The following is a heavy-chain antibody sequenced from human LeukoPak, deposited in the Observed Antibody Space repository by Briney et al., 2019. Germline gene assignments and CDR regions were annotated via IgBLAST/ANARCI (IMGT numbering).Heavy chain of an antibody. J-gene: IGHJ3*02. Sequence: GGSLRLSCAVSGVPSGNAWMSGGRQAPGKGVGWVGRVKSKTDGGTRDYAAPVKGRFTISRDDSKNTLYLQMNSLKTEDTAVYYCTTFDYAAFLIWGQGTMVTVSS. D-gene: IGHD4/OR15-4a*01. CDR3: TTFDYAAFLI. V-gene: IGHV3-15*01. CDR2: VKSKTDGGTR. CDR1: GVPSGNAW.